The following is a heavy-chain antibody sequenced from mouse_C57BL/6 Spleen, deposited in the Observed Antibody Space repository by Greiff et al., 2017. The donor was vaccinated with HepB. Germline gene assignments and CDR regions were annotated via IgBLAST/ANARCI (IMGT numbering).Heavy chain of an antibody. CDR1: GYTFTDYY. D-gene: IGHD2-4*01. CDR3: AISTMKAWFAY. V-gene: IGHV1-26*01. J-gene: IGHJ3*01. Sequence: EVKVVESGPELVKPGASVKISCKASGYTFTDYYMNWVKQSHGKSLEWIGDINPNNGGTSYNQKFKGKATLTVEKSSSTAYMELRSLTSEDSAVYYCAISTMKAWFAYWGQGTLVTVSA. CDR2: INPNNGGT.